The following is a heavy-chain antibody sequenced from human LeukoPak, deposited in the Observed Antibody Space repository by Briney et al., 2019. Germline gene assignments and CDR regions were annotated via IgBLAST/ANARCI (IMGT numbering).Heavy chain of an antibody. CDR2: IRSKAYSGTT. CDR3: NGDFGAFDI. V-gene: IGHV3-49*03. Sequence: PGGSLRLSCTASGFTFGDYAMSWFLQAPGKGQDWIGFIRSKAYSGTTEYAASVKGRCTISRDDSKSIAYLQMNSLKTEDTAVYYCNGDFGAFDIWGQGTMVTVSS. CDR1: GFTFGDYA. J-gene: IGHJ3*02. D-gene: IGHD4-17*01.